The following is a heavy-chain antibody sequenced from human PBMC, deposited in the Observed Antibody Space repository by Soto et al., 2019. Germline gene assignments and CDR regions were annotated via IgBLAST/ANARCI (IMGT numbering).Heavy chain of an antibody. J-gene: IGHJ4*02. CDR1: GGSISPYY. Sequence: PSETLSLTCTVSGGSISPYYWSWIRQTPGKGLEWIAYIYYSGSTNYNPSLKSRVTISVDTSKNQCSLKLSSVTAADTAVYYCARAPYYSDSFGYFLDSWGQGTPVPVSS. V-gene: IGHV4-59*01. D-gene: IGHD3-22*01. CDR2: IYYSGST. CDR3: ARAPYYSDSFGYFLDS.